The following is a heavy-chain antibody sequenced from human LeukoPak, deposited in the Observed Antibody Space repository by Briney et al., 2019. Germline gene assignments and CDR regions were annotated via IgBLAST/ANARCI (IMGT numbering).Heavy chain of an antibody. J-gene: IGHJ4*02. V-gene: IGHV1-8*01. Sequence: ASVKVSCRASGYTFTSYDINWVRQATGQGLEWMGWMNPNSGNTGYAQKFQGRVTMTRNTSISTAYVELSSLRSEDTAVYYCARGHYGDYYDSSGYYYPFDYWGQGTLVTVSS. CDR1: GYTFTSYD. CDR2: MNPNSGNT. CDR3: ARGHYGDYYDSSGYYYPFDY. D-gene: IGHD3-22*01.